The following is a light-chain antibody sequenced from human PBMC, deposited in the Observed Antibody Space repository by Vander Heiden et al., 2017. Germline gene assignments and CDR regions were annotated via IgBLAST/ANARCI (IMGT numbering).Light chain of an antibody. V-gene: IGKV1-9*01. CDR1: QGISSY. CDR2: AAS. J-gene: IGKJ2*03. CDR3: LQLNSYGYS. Sequence: DIQLTQSPSFLSASVGDRVTIACRASQGISSYLAWYQQKPGKAPNLLISAASTLQSGVPSRFSGSGSGTQFTLTIISLQPEDFATYYCLQLNSYGYSFGPGTKLEIK.